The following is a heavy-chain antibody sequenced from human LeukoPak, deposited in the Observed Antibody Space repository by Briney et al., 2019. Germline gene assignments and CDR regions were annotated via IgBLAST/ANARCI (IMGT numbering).Heavy chain of an antibody. CDR3: ARGRGARGYSYYTGQEDWFDP. D-gene: IGHD5-18*01. J-gene: IGHJ5*02. CDR1: GYTFTSYG. Sequence: ASVKVSCKASGYTFTSYGISWVRQAPGQGLEWMGWISAYNGNTNYAHKLQGRVTMTTDTSTSTAYMELRSLRSDDTAVYYCARGRGARGYSYYTGQEDWFDPWGQGTLVTVSS. V-gene: IGHV1-18*04. CDR2: ISAYNGNT.